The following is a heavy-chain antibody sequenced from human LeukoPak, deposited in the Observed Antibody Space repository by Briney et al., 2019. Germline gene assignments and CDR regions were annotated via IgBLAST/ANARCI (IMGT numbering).Heavy chain of an antibody. J-gene: IGHJ3*02. D-gene: IGHD6-19*01. Sequence: SETLSLTCGVYGGSYSDYYWSWIRQPPGKGLEWIGEINHSGITNYNPSLKSRVTISLDTSKNQFSLKLSSVTAADTAVYYCARDFGGWYGEAFDIWGQGTMVTVSS. CDR2: INHSGIT. CDR3: ARDFGGWYGEAFDI. V-gene: IGHV4-34*01. CDR1: GGSYSDYY.